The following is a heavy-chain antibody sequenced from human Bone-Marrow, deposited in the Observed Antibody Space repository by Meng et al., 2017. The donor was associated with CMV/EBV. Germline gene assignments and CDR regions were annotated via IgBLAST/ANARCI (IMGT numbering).Heavy chain of an antibody. CDR3: ARAQTLWFGDPDAFDI. CDR1: GGSISSGDYY. V-gene: IGHV4-30-4*08. CDR2: IYYSGST. Sequence: SETLSLTCTVSGGSISSGDYYWNWIRQPPGKGLEWIGYIYYSGSTYYNPSLKSRVTISVDTSKNQFSLKLSSVTAADTAVYYCARAQTLWFGDPDAFDIWGQGTMVTVSS. J-gene: IGHJ3*02. D-gene: IGHD3-10*01.